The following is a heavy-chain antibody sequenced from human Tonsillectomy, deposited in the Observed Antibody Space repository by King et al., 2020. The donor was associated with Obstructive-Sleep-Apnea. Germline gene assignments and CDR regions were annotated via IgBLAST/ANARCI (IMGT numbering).Heavy chain of an antibody. D-gene: IGHD5-12*01. J-gene: IGHJ5*02. Sequence: VQLQQSGPSLVKPSQTLSLTCAISGDSVSSNSAAWNWIRQSPSRSLEWLGRTYYRSKLYNDYAISVKSRITINPDTSKNHLSLPLTSVTPEDTAVYYCARQNIVAPGAWFDPWGQGTLATVSS. CDR1: GDSVSSNSAA. CDR3: ARQNIVAPGAWFDP. CDR2: TYYRSKLYN. V-gene: IGHV6-1*01.